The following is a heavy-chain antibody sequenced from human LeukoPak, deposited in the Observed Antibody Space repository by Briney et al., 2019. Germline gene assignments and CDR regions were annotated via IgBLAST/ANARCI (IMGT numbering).Heavy chain of an antibody. J-gene: IGHJ4*02. V-gene: IGHV3-23*01. D-gene: IGHD3-22*01. CDR2: ISASGDKT. Sequence: QPGGSLRLSCAASGFSFRDNTMSWVRQAPGKGLEWISAISASGDKTYFADSVKGRFTISRANSKGTLYLQMNSLRAEDTALYYCARDFYDSTGYYYDYWGQGTLVTVSS. CDR1: GFSFRDNT. CDR3: ARDFYDSTGYYYDY.